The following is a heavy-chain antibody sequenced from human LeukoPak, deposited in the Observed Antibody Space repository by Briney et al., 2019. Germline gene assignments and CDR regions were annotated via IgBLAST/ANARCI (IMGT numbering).Heavy chain of an antibody. CDR3: AKERSPMGLTVTISLDY. J-gene: IGHJ4*02. V-gene: IGHV3-30*18. CDR1: GFTFSSYG. Sequence: GGSLRLSCAASGFTFSSYGMHWVRQAPGKGLEWVAVISYDGRNQYYADSVKGRFTISRDSSKNTLLLQMNSLRADDTAVYYCAKERSPMGLTVTISLDYWGQGILATVSS. D-gene: IGHD4-17*01. CDR2: ISYDGRNQ.